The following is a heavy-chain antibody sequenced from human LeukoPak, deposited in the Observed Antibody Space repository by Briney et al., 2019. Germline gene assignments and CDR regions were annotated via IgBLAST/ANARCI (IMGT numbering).Heavy chain of an antibody. Sequence: GGSLRLSCAASGFTFSSYAMSWVRQAPGKGLEWVSAISGSGGSAYYADSVKGRFTISADKSISTAYLQWSSLKASDTAMYYCARPTDYYDSSGYYSTDAFDIWGQGTMVTVSS. CDR3: ARPTDYYDSSGYYSTDAFDI. J-gene: IGHJ3*02. CDR1: GFTFSSYA. CDR2: ISGSGGSA. D-gene: IGHD3-22*01. V-gene: IGHV3-23*01.